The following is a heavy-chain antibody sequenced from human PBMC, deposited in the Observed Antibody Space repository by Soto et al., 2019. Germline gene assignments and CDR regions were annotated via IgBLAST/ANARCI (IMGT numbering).Heavy chain of an antibody. Sequence: CKASGGTFSSYAISWVRQAPGQGLEWMGGIIPIFGTANYAQKFQGRVTITADESTSTAYMELSSLRSEDTAVYYCAGGVVIYYYGMDVWGQGTTVTVSS. CDR1: GGTFSSYA. CDR2: IIPIFGTA. J-gene: IGHJ6*02. V-gene: IGHV1-69*01. CDR3: AGGVVIYYYGMDV. D-gene: IGHD3-22*01.